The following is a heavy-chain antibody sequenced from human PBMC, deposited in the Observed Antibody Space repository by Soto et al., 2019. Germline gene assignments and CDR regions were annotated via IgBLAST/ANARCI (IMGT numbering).Heavy chain of an antibody. D-gene: IGHD3-22*01. CDR2: INPSGGST. CDR3: ARDGIYYYDSSGYSD. J-gene: IGHJ4*02. CDR1: GYTFTSYY. V-gene: IGHV1-46*01. Sequence: ASVKVSCKASGYTFTSYYMHWVRQAPGQGLEWMGIINPSGGSTSYAQKFQGRVTMTRGTSTSTVYMELSSLRSEDTAVYYCARDGIYYYDSSGYSDWGQGTLVTVSS.